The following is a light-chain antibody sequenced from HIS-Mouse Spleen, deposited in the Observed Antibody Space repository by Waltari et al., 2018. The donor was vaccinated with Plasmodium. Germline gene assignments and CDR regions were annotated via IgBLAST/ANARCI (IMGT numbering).Light chain of an antibody. CDR3: QQFKSYPLT. V-gene: IGKV1-13*02. J-gene: IGKJ4*01. Sequence: AIQLTQSPSSLSASVGDRVTITCRASQGLSSALAWYQQKPGKAPKLLIYDASSVESGVPSKFSGSGAGTDFTLTISSLQPEDFETYYCQQFKSYPLTCGGGTKVEIK. CDR1: QGLSSA. CDR2: DAS.